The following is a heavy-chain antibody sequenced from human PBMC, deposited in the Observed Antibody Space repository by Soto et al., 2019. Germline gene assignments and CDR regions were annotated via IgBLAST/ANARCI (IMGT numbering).Heavy chain of an antibody. CDR2: IYPGDSDT. CDR1: GYTFSNYW. CDR3: ARRPRSGYYPDAFDI. V-gene: IGHV5-51*01. D-gene: IGHD3-3*01. Sequence: GESVKICCXGSGYTFSNYWIGWVRQMPGKGLECMGIIYPGDSDTTYSPSFQGQVTISADKSTSTAYLQWRSLRASDTAMYYCARRPRSGYYPDAFDIWGQGTMVTVSS. J-gene: IGHJ3*02.